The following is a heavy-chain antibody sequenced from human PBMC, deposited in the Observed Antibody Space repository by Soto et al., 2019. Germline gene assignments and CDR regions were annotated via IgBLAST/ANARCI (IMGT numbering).Heavy chain of an antibody. CDR2: IYSGGIT. V-gene: IGHV3-66*01. CDR3: ASFYDILTGYHLESRSH. D-gene: IGHD3-9*01. CDR1: GFTVSSNY. J-gene: IGHJ4*02. Sequence: EVQLVESGGGLVQPGGSLRLSCAASGFTVSSNYMSWVRQAPGKGLEWGSVIYSGGITYYAVSVKGRFTISRDNSKNTLYLKRNSLKAEDTAVYYCASFYDILTGYHLESRSHWGQGTLVPVSS.